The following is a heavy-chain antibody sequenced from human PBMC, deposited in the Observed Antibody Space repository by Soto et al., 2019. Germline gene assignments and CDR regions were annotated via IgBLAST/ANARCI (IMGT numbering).Heavy chain of an antibody. CDR2: IHDSGST. CDR1: GASVRSGGYY. D-gene: IGHD6-13*01. J-gene: IGHJ6*02. V-gene: IGHV4-61*08. CDR3: GRAHRDLQQLVHYYYSMDV. Sequence: SETLSLTCTVSGASVRSGGYYWSWIRQPPGKGLEWIGYIHDSGSTHYNPSLKSRITISVDTSKNQFSLKLTSVTAADTAVYYCGRAHRDLQQLVHYYYSMDVWGQGTTVTVSS.